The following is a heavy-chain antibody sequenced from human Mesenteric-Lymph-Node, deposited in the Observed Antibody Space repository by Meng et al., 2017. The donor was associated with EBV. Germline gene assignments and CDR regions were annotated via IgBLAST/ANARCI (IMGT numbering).Heavy chain of an antibody. CDR2: FDYSGSS. J-gene: IGHJ4*02. D-gene: IGHD1-26*01. V-gene: IGHV4-61*01. CDR1: GGSVRIRSYY. Sequence: QEAAPGEVWCWETLSLVCRVSGGSVRIRSYYWVWIRQPPGKGVEWIGYFDYSGSSSYKPSLKRRVTMSFDTSKNQFSLGLSSVTDADTGVYYCAREAVGAPVDHWGQGTLVTVSS. CDR3: AREAVGAPVDH.